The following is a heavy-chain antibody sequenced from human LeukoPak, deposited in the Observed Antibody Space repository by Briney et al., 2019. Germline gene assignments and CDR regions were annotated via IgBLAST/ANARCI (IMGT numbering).Heavy chain of an antibody. Sequence: SETRSLTCTVSGGSISSYYWSWIRQPPGKGLEWIGYIYYSGSTNYNPSLKSRVTISVDTSKNQFSLKLSSVTAADTAVYYCARGAGDYDFWSGYYAYYYYGMDVWGQGTTVTVSS. J-gene: IGHJ6*02. D-gene: IGHD3-3*01. CDR3: ARGAGDYDFWSGYYAYYYYGMDV. V-gene: IGHV4-59*01. CDR2: IYYSGST. CDR1: GGSISSYY.